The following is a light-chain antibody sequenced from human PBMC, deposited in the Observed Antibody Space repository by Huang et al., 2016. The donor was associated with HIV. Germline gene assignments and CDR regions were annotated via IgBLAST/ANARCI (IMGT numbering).Light chain of an antibody. J-gene: IGKJ3*01. CDR1: QTLVHDDGNTY. CDR3: MQGIYWPLT. V-gene: IGKV2-30*02. CDR2: KVS. Sequence: VVMTQSPLSLPVTLGQPASISCRSSQTLVHDDGNTYLNWFQQRPGQSPRRLIYKVSNRDSGVPDRFSGSGSGTEFTLKIRRVEAEDVGVYYCMQGIYWPLTFGPGTKVHIK.